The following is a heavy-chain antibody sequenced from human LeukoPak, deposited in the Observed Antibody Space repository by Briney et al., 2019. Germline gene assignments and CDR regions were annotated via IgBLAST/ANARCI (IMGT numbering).Heavy chain of an antibody. Sequence: PGGSLRLSCAASGFTFDDYGMSWVRQAPGKGLEWVSGINGNGGSTNYADSVKGRCTISRDNAKNSLYLQMNSLRVEDTALYHCARGQLDFDYWGQGTVVTVSS. CDR1: GFTFDDYG. V-gene: IGHV3-20*01. CDR3: ARGQLDFDY. J-gene: IGHJ4*02. D-gene: IGHD1-1*01. CDR2: INGNGGST.